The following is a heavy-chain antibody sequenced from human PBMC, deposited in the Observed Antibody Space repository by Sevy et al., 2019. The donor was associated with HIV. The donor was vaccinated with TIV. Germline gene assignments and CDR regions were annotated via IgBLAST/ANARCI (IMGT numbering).Heavy chain of an antibody. CDR3: ATDKDYYDSSGYYHRYFDY. CDR1: GYTLTELS. V-gene: IGHV1-24*01. J-gene: IGHJ4*02. D-gene: IGHD3-22*01. CDR2: FDPEDGET. Sequence: ASVKVSCKVSGYTLTELSMHWVRQAPGKGLEWMGGFDPEDGETIYPQKFQGRVTMTEDTSTDTAYMELSSLRSEDTAVYYCATDKDYYDSSGYYHRYFDYWGQGTLVTVSS.